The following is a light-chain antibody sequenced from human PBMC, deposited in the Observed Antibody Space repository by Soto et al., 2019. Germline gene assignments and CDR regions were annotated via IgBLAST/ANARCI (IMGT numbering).Light chain of an antibody. Sequence: QSALAQPASVSGSPGQSITISCTGTSSDVGAYAFVSWYQQHPDKAPKLMIYEVSNRPSGVSYRFSGSKSVNTATLTISGLQAEDEAYYYCSSYTTSSTRVFGTGTKLTVL. CDR3: SSYTTSSTRV. CDR2: EVS. V-gene: IGLV2-14*03. CDR1: SSDVGAYAF. J-gene: IGLJ1*01.